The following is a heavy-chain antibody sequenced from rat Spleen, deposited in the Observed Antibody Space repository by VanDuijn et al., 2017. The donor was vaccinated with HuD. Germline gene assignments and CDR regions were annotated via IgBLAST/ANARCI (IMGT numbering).Heavy chain of an antibody. CDR3: TTRPYYSSLNWFPY. J-gene: IGHJ3*01. CDR2: ISPSGGGT. CDR1: GFTFSDYG. Sequence: EVQLVESGGGLVPPGRSLKLSCAASGFTFSDYGMAWVRQAPTQGLEWVASISPSGGGTYYRDSVKGRFTVSRDNAKSTLYLQMDSLRSEDTATYYWTTRPYYSSLNWFPYWGQGTLVTVSS. D-gene: IGHD1-2*01. V-gene: IGHV5-29*01.